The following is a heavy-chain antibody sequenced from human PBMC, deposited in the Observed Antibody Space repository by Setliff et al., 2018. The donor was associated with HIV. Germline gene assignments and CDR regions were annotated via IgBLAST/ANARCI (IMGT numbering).Heavy chain of an antibody. D-gene: IGHD3-22*01. CDR1: GGSINSGSIY. CDR2: MHANGLT. Sequence: SETLSLTCAVSGGSINSGSIYWSWVRRPAGGGLEWIGHMHANGLTTYNPSLRSRAAISMETSKNQYSLRLSAVTAADSAIYYCAGLDSADYFVGVLNFWGQGTRVTGSS. CDR3: AGLDSADYFVGVLNF. V-gene: IGHV4-61*09. J-gene: IGHJ4*03.